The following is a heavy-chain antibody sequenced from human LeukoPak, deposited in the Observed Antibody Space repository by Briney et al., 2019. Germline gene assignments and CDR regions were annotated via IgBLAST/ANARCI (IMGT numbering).Heavy chain of an antibody. V-gene: IGHV1-18*01. Sequence: ASVKVSCKASDYTFSTYVISWVRQAPGQGPEWMGWISPYKDNAIYAQKFQGRLTMTTDTSTGTAYMELRSLTTDDTAVYYCATAQDYGEYVLGYFDYWGQGTLVTVYS. D-gene: IGHD4-17*01. CDR1: DYTFSTYV. CDR2: ISPYKDNA. CDR3: ATAQDYGEYVLGYFDY. J-gene: IGHJ4*02.